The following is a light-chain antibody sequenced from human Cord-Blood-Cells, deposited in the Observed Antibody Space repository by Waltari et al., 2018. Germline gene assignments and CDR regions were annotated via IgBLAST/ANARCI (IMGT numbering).Light chain of an antibody. CDR1: QSVSSN. CDR2: GAS. V-gene: IGKV3-15*01. CDR3: QQYNNWWT. J-gene: IGKJ1*01. Sequence: EIVMTQSPATLSVSPGERATLSCRASQSVSSNLAWYQQKPGQAPRLLIYGASTRATGIPAMFRGSGSGTEFTLTISSLQSEDFAVYYCQQYNNWWTFGQGTKVEIK.